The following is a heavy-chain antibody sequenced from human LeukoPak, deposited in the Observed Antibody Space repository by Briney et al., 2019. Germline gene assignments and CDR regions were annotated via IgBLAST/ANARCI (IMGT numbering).Heavy chain of an antibody. Sequence: SETLSLTCTVSGGSISSYYWSWIRQPPGKGLEWIGYIYYSGSTNYNPSLKSRVTISVDTSKNQFSLKLSSVTAADTAVYYCARGPTNPLGGWFDPWGQGTLVTVSS. CDR2: IYYSGST. CDR3: ARGPTNPLGGWFDP. J-gene: IGHJ5*02. D-gene: IGHD1-14*01. CDR1: GGSISSYY. V-gene: IGHV4-59*01.